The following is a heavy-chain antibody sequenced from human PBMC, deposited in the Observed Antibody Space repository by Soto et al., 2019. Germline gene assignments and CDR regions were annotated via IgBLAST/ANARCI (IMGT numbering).Heavy chain of an antibody. CDR1: GFTFSSYA. D-gene: IGHD1-1*01. CDR3: ARGGRSLGHNWNRPFDY. J-gene: IGHJ4*02. Sequence: QVQLVESGGGVVQPGRSLRLSCAASGFTFSSYAMHWVRQAPGKGLEWVAVISYDGSNKYYADSVKGRFTISRDNSKNTLYLQMNSLGAEDTAVYYCARGGRSLGHNWNRPFDYWGQGTLVTVSS. CDR2: ISYDGSNK. V-gene: IGHV3-30-3*01.